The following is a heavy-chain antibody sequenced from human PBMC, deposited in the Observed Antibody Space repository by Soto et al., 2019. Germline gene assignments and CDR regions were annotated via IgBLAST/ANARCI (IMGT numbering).Heavy chain of an antibody. CDR3: ARDVGYGLIDY. Sequence: QVQLVQSGAEVKKPGASVKVSCKASGYTFTSYSISWVRQAPGQGLEWMGWISAYNGNTYHARKLQGRVTMTTDTPRITAYMELRSLRSDDTAVYYCARDVGYGLIDYWGQGTLVTVSS. CDR2: ISAYNGNT. V-gene: IGHV1-18*01. J-gene: IGHJ4*02. CDR1: GYTFTSYS. D-gene: IGHD5-18*01.